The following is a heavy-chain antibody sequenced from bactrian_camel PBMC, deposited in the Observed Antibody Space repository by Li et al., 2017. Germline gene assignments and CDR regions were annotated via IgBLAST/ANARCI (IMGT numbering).Heavy chain of an antibody. CDR2: IVTGGGNT. Sequence: SCAASGYFSKRCMAWFRQAPGKEREGVAAIVTGGGNTYYAGSVKGRFAIWQDNAKATVYLEINYLRPEDTAMYYCAADLLLMRPLEASEYKYWGQGTQVTVS. D-gene: IGHD8*01. J-gene: IGHJ4*01. V-gene: IGHV3S25*01. CDR1: GYFSKRC. CDR3: AADLLLMRPLEASEYKY.